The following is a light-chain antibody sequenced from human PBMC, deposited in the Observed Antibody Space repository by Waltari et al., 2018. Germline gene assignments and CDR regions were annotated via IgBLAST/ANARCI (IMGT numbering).Light chain of an antibody. CDR2: GAS. V-gene: IGKV3-15*01. CDR1: QSVSGN. CDR3: QQYNDWPQT. J-gene: IGKJ2*01. Sequence: IVMTQSPATLSVSPGERVTLSCRASQSVSGNLAWYQQKPGQAPGRLMYGASTRAAGVPTSFSGSGSGTEFTVTISSLQSEDFAVYYCQQYNDWPQTFGQGTKLETK.